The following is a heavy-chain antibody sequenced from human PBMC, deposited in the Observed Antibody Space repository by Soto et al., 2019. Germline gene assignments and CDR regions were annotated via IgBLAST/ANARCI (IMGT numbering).Heavy chain of an antibody. V-gene: IGHV4-34*01. CDR1: GGFLSESY. J-gene: IGHJ5*02. D-gene: IGHD3-16*01. CDR2: INHVGGT. CDR3: VRIRYQLPSSVLWLDP. Sequence: PSETLSLTCAVYGGFLSESYWTWILQPPGNGLEWIREINHVGGTNYNPSLKSRVTMSVDTSQNQFSLRLISVTAADTAMYFCVRIRYQLPSSVLWLDPWGQGTPVTVSS.